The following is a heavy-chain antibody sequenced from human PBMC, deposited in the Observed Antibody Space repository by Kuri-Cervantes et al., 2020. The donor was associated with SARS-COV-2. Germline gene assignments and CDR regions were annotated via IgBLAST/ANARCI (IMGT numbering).Heavy chain of an antibody. D-gene: IGHD4-23*01. CDR1: GGSIRSGAYY. J-gene: IGHJ1*01. CDR3: ATDKPSYGGNGYLQL. CDR2: IYYNGVT. Sequence: LRLSCSVSGGSIRSGAYYCHWIRHRPGKGLEWIGNIYYNGVTYYNPSLKSRVTISVDTSKNQFSLKLSSMTAAETAVYYCATDKPSYGGNGYLQLWGQGTLVTVSS. V-gene: IGHV4-31*03.